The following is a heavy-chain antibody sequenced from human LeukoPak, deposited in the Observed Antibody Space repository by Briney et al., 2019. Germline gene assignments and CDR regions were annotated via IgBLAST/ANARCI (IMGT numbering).Heavy chain of an antibody. J-gene: IGHJ4*02. CDR2: IDPNGTT. CDR3: ASRYSSSWYHFDY. Sequence: SETLSLTCAVYGGAFSGYSWSWIRQPPGKGLEWIGEIDPNGTTYYNPSLKSRVTISVDKSKNQFSLKLSSVTAADTAVYYCASRYSSSWYHFDYWGQGTLVTVSS. D-gene: IGHD6-13*01. V-gene: IGHV4-34*01. CDR1: GGAFSGYS.